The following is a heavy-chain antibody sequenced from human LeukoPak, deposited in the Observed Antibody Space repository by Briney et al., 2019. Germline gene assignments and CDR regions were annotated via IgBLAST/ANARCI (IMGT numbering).Heavy chain of an antibody. CDR2: IIPIFGTA. CDR3: ARAPRGYCSGGSCYESYYYYYMDV. Sequence: GASVKVSCKASGGTFSSYAISWVRQAPGQGLEWMGRIIPIFGTANYAQKFQGRVTITTDESTSTAYTELSSLRSEDTAVYYCARAPRGYCSGGSCYESYYYYYMDVWGKGTTVTVSS. D-gene: IGHD2-15*01. V-gene: IGHV1-69*05. J-gene: IGHJ6*03. CDR1: GGTFSSYA.